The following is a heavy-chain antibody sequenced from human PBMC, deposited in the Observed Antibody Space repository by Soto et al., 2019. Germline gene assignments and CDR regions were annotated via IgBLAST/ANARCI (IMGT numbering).Heavy chain of an antibody. CDR3: TTECLRYFDWLLGYYYYGMDV. CDR2: IKSKTDGGTT. CDR1: GFTFSKAW. V-gene: IGHV3-15*01. J-gene: IGHJ6*02. Sequence: EGSLRLSCSASGFTFSKAWMSWVRQARGKGLEWVGRIKSKTDGGTTDYAAPVKGRFTISRDDSKNTLYLQMNSLKTEDTAVYYCTTECLRYFDWLLGYYYYGMDVWCQGTTVTVSS. D-gene: IGHD3-9*01.